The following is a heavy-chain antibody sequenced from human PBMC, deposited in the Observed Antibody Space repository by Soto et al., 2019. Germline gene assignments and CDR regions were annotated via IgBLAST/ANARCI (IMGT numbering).Heavy chain of an antibody. Sequence: ASVKVSCKASGYTFTSNRMHWVRQAPGQRLEWMGRINACNGNTKYSQKFQGRVTITRDTSASTAYMELSSLRSEDTAVYYCARDRVTPRLFDPWGQGTLVTVSS. CDR2: INACNGNT. CDR1: GYTFTSNR. J-gene: IGHJ5*02. CDR3: ARDRVTPRLFDP. D-gene: IGHD5-18*01. V-gene: IGHV1-3*01.